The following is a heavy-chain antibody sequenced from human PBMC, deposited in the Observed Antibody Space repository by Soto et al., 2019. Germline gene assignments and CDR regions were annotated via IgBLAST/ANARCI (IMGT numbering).Heavy chain of an antibody. Sequence: PSETLSLTCAVYGGSFSGYYWSWIRQPPGKGLEWIGEINHSGSTNYNPSLKSRVTISVDTSKNQFSLKLSSVTAADTAVYYCAMTRPGYDSSGYYYAYWGQGTLVTVSS. D-gene: IGHD3-22*01. CDR3: AMTRPGYDSSGYYYAY. CDR1: GGSFSGYY. J-gene: IGHJ4*02. V-gene: IGHV4-34*01. CDR2: INHSGST.